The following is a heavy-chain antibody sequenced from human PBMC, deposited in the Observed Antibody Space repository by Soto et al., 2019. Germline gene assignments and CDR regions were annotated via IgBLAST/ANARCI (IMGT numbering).Heavy chain of an antibody. CDR2: ISYIGTT. D-gene: IGHD5-18*01. Sequence: QVQLQESGPGLVKPSQTLSLTCTVSGDSISSNNNYWSWIRQPPGEGLEWIGFISYIGTTSYSPSLKSRVAISLDTSKNQFSLSLSSVTAADTAVYYCARGRGYSYGLDPWGQGTLVTVSS. V-gene: IGHV4-30-4*01. CDR3: ARGRGYSYGLDP. CDR1: GDSISSNNNY. J-gene: IGHJ5*02.